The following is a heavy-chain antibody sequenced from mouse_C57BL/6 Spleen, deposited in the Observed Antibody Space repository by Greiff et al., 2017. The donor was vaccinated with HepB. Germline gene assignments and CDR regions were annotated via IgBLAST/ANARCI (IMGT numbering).Heavy chain of an antibody. J-gene: IGHJ1*03. Sequence: EVQLQQSVAELVRPGASVKLSCTASGFNIKNTYMHWVKQRPEQGLEWIGRIDPANGNTKYAPKFQGKATITADTSSNTAYLQLSSLTSEDTAIYYCARGSITTVVDWYFDVWGTGTTVTVSS. D-gene: IGHD1-1*01. CDR3: ARGSITTVVDWYFDV. CDR1: GFNIKNTY. V-gene: IGHV14-3*01. CDR2: IDPANGNT.